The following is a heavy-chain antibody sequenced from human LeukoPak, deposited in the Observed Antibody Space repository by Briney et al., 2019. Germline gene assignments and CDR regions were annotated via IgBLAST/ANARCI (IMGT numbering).Heavy chain of an antibody. J-gene: IGHJ6*02. D-gene: IGHD3-3*01. Sequence: TGGSLRLSCAASGFTFSSYAMSWVRQAPGKGLEWVSAISGSGGSTYYADSVEGRFTISRDNSKNTLYLQMNSLRAEDTAVYYCAKRARITIFGVVDDYYYYYGMDVWGQGTTVTVSS. V-gene: IGHV3-23*01. CDR3: AKRARITIFGVVDDYYYYYGMDV. CDR1: GFTFSSYA. CDR2: ISGSGGST.